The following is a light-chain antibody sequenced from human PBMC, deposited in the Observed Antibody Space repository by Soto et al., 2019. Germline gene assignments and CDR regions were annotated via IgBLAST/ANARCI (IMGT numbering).Light chain of an antibody. CDR2: GGS. Sequence: EIVLTQSPGTLSLSPGEGATLSCRASQTISSGSLAWYQQKPDQPPRLLIYGGSSRAAGIPDRFSGSGSGTDFSLTISRLEPEDFAVYYCQQYGSSRTFGQGTKVEV. V-gene: IGKV3-20*01. J-gene: IGKJ1*01. CDR3: QQYGSSRT. CDR1: QTISSGS.